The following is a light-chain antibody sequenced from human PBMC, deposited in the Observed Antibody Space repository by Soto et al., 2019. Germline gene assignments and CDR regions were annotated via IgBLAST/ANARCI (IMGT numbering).Light chain of an antibody. CDR2: DTS. V-gene: IGKV3D-15*01. J-gene: IGKJ1*01. Sequence: SRMASQTISSYLAWYQHKPGQAPRLLIYDTSNRAIGIPARFSGSGSQTAAYLTVRRPQYYCFAVHPCHQHNNSPPTFGRGTKVDIK. CDR1: QTISSY. CDR3: HQHNNSPPT.